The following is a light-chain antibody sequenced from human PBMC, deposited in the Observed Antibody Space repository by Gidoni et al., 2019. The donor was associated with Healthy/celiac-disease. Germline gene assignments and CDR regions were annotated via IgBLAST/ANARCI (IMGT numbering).Light chain of an antibody. CDR3: QQYNNWPPLT. J-gene: IGKJ4*01. CDR1: QSVSSN. V-gene: IGKV3-15*01. CDR2: GAS. Sequence: VLPHSPATLSLSPGERATLSCRASQSVSSNLAWYQQKPGQAPRLLIYGASTRATGIPARFSGSGSGTEFTLTISSLQSEDFAVYYCQQYNNWPPLTFGGGTKVEIK.